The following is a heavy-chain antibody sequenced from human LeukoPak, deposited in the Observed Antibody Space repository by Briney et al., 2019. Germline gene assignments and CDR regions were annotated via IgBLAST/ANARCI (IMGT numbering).Heavy chain of an antibody. CDR2: IYHSGST. V-gene: IGHV4-4*02. D-gene: IGHD3-22*01. J-gene: IGHJ4*02. Sequence: SGTLSLTCAVSGGSINTDNWWNWVRQPPGKGLEWIGQIYHSGSTIYNPSLKSRVTMSVDKSKNQFSLNLSSVTAADTAVYYCARVRYSDSSVLTRKRSYYFDYWGQGTLVTVSS. CDR1: GGSINTDNW. CDR3: ARVRYSDSSVLTRKRSYYFDY.